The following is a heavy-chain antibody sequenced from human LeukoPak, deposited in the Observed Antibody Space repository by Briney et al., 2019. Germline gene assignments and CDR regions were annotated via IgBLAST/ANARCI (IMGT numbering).Heavy chain of an antibody. CDR3: ARHVNTIFGVVTNFDY. Sequence: PSETLSLTCTVSGGSISSYYWSWLRQPPGKGLEWIGYIYYSGSTNYNPSLKSRVTISVDTSKNQSSLKLSSVTAADTAVYYCARHVNTIFGVVTNFDYWGQGTLVTVSS. D-gene: IGHD3-3*01. J-gene: IGHJ4*02. CDR1: GGSISSYY. V-gene: IGHV4-59*08. CDR2: IYYSGST.